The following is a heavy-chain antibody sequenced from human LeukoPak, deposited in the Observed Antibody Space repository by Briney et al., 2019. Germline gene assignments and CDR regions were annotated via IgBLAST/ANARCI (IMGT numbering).Heavy chain of an antibody. V-gene: IGHV3-33*01. Sequence: GGTLRLSCAASGFTFSSYGMHWVRQAPGKGLEWAAVIWYDGNNKYYADSVKRRFTISRDNSKNTLYLQMNSLRAEDTAVYYCARSTSSEYDIYHFDYWGQGTLATVSS. D-gene: IGHD3-9*01. CDR1: GFTFSSYG. CDR3: ARSTSSEYDIYHFDY. CDR2: IWYDGNNK. J-gene: IGHJ4*02.